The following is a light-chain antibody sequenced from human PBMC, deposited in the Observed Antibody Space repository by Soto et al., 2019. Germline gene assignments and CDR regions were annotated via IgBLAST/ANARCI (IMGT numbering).Light chain of an antibody. CDR3: SSYTSSSTRV. V-gene: IGLV2-14*01. CDR2: DVS. Sequence: QSVLTPPASVSGSPGQSITISCTGTSSDVGGYNYVSWYQQHPGKAPKLMIYDVSNRPSGVSNRFSGSKSGNTASLTISGLQAEDEADYYCSSYTSSSTRVFGGETKLTVL. CDR1: SSDVGGYNY. J-gene: IGLJ2*01.